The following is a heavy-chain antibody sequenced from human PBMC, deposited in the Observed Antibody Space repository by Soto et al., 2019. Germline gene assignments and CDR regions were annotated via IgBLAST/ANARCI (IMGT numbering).Heavy chain of an antibody. D-gene: IGHD2-15*01. CDR3: ARDVSGGVVVVAATTNFDY. J-gene: IGHJ4*02. CDR1: GYTFTSYY. CDR2: INPSGGST. Sequence: ASVKVSCKASGYTFTSYYMHWVRQAPGQGLEWMGIINPSGGSTSYAQKFQGRVTMTRDTSTSTVYMELSSLRSEDTAVYYCARDVSGGVVVVAATTNFDYWGQGTLVTVSS. V-gene: IGHV1-46*01.